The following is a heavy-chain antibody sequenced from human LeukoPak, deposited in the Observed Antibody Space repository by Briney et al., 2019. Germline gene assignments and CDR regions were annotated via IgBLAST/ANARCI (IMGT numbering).Heavy chain of an antibody. Sequence: SETLSLTCIVSGGSISSFYWSWIRQPPGKGLEWIGYIYYSGSTNYNPSLQSRVTISVDTSKNQFSLKLSSVTAADTAVYYCARGGRGEAANHDYWGQGTLVTVSS. D-gene: IGHD2-15*01. CDR2: IYYSGST. J-gene: IGHJ4*02. CDR1: GGSISSFY. CDR3: ARGGRGEAANHDY. V-gene: IGHV4-59*01.